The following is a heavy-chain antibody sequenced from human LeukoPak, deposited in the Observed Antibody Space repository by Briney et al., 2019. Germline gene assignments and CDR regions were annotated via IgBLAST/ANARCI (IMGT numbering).Heavy chain of an antibody. CDR3: ARGDFYSYEH. CDR1: GGSISSSYSY. D-gene: IGHD5-18*01. CDR2: IYYSGST. J-gene: IGHJ1*01. Sequence: SETLSLTCTVSGGSISSSYSYWGWIRQPPGKGLEWIGSIYYSGSTYYNPSLKSRVTISLDTSKSQFSLRLRSATAADTAVYYCARGDFYSYEHWGQGTLVTVSS. V-gene: IGHV4-39*07.